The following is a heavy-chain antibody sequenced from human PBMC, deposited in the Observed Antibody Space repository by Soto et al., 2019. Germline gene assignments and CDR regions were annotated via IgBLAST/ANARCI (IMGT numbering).Heavy chain of an antibody. CDR1: GYTLTELS. Sequence: ASVKVSCKVSGYTLTELSMHWVRQAPGKGLEWMGGFDPEDGETIYAQKFQGRVTMTEDTSTDTAYMELSSLRSEDTAVYYCASRDPIKHSRSWAYYYGMDVWGQGPTVTSP. CDR2: FDPEDGET. J-gene: IGHJ6*02. V-gene: IGHV1-24*01. CDR3: ASRDPIKHSRSWAYYYGMDV. D-gene: IGHD6-13*01.